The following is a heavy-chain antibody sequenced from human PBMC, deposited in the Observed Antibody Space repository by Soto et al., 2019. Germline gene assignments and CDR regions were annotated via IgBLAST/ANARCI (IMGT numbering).Heavy chain of an antibody. CDR2: IDPSDSYT. V-gene: IGHV5-10-1*01. J-gene: IGHJ6*02. Sequence: GESLKISCKGSGYSFTKYWIGWVRQMPGKGLEWMGRIDPSDSYTNYSPSFQGHVTISADKSISTAYLQWSSLKASDTAMYYCARLNCSSTSCYARGYYYYGMDVWGQGTTVTVSS. D-gene: IGHD2-2*01. CDR1: GYSFTKYW. CDR3: ARLNCSSTSCYARGYYYYGMDV.